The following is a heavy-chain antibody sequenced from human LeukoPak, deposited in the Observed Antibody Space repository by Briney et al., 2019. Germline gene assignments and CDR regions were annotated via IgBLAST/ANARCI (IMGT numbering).Heavy chain of an antibody. CDR2: IYTSGST. CDR1: GGSISSYY. V-gene: IGHV4-4*07. CDR3: ARWQYGDPPYYYYYMDV. J-gene: IGHJ6*03. D-gene: IGHD4-17*01. Sequence: SETLSLTCTVSGGSISSYYWSWIRQPAGKGLEWIGRIYTSGSTNYNPSLKSRVTMSVDTSKNQFSLKLSSVTAADTAVYYCARWQYGDPPYYYYYMDVWGKGTTVTVSS.